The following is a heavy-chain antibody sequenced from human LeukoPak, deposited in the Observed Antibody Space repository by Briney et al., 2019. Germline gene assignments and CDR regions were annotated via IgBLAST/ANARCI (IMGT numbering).Heavy chain of an antibody. CDR3: ARDFEGEKFDP. CDR1: GGTFSSYA. J-gene: IGHJ5*02. D-gene: IGHD3-9*01. CDR2: IIPILGIA. V-gene: IGHV1-69*04. Sequence: GASVKVSCKASGGTFSSYAISWVRQAPGQGLEWMGRIIPILGIANYAPKFQGRVTITADKSTSTAYMELSSLRSEDTAVYYCARDFEGEKFDPWGQGTLVTVSS.